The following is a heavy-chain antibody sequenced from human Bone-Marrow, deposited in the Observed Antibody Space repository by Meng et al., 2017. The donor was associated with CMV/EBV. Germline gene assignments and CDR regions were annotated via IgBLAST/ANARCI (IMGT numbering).Heavy chain of an antibody. Sequence: SQTLSLTCAVDGGSFSGNYWTWIRQPPGKGLEWIGEINPGGSTNYNPSLKSRVTISVDTSKNQFSLKLRSVTAADTAVYYCARRIAARPNAFDICGQGTMVTVSS. CDR3: ARRIAARPNAFDI. CDR2: INPGGST. V-gene: IGHV4-34*01. CDR1: GGSFSGNY. D-gene: IGHD6-6*01. J-gene: IGHJ3*02.